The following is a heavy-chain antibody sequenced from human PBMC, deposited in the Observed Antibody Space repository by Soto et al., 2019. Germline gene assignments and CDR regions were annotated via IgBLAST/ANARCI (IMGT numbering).Heavy chain of an antibody. Sequence: SETLSLTCTVSGDSIWNNYWSWIRQPPGKGLEWVGYIYYTGSTKYNPSLKIRVTISVDTSKNQFFLQLTSVTAADSAVYDCARDPAPWGQETLVTVSS. V-gene: IGHV4-59*12. CDR3: ARDPAP. CDR2: IYYTGST. J-gene: IGHJ5*02. CDR1: GDSIWNNY.